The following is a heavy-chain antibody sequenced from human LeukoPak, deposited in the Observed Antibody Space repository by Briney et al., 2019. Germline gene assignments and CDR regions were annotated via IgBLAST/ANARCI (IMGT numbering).Heavy chain of an antibody. CDR3: ARDHNGAFDY. CDR2: VSGRGDVT. J-gene: IGHJ4*02. CDR1: GFIFTTSA. V-gene: IGHV3-23*01. Sequence: PGGSLRLSCAASGFIFTTSAMSWVRQAPGRGLEWVSGVSGRGDVTYYADSVKGRFTISRDNSKNTLYLQMNSLRAEDTAVYYCARDHNGAFDYWGQGTLVTVSS. D-gene: IGHD1-14*01.